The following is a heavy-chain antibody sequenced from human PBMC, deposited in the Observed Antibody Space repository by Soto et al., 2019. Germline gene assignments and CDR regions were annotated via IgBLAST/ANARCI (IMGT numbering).Heavy chain of an antibody. CDR2: INHSGST. D-gene: IGHD3-10*01. J-gene: IGHJ4*02. CDR3: ARGRRLLWFGIDGTFDY. Sequence: PSETLSLTCAVYGGSFSGYYWSWIRQPPGKGLEWIGEINHSGSTNYNPSLKSRVTISVDTSKNQFSLKLSSVTAADTAVYYRARGRRLLWFGIDGTFDYWGQGTLVTVSS. V-gene: IGHV4-34*01. CDR1: GGSFSGYY.